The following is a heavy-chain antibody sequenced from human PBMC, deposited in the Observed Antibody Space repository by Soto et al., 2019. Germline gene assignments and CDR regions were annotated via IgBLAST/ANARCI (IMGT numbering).Heavy chain of an antibody. D-gene: IGHD2-2*03. Sequence: SETLSLTCAVSGGSISSGGYSWSWILHPPGKGLEGIGYIYHSGSTYYNPSLKSRVTISVDRSKNQFSLKLSYVTAADTAVYDCDRMDSSYGHFEYWGQGTMVTLSS. J-gene: IGHJ4*02. CDR2: IYHSGST. CDR1: GGSISSGGYS. CDR3: DRMDSSYGHFEY. V-gene: IGHV4-30-2*01.